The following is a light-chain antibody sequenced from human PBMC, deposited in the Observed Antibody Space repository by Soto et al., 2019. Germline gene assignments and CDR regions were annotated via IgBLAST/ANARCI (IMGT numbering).Light chain of an antibody. CDR3: QQYNNWPPWT. CDR1: QSVSSN. Sequence: EIVMTQSPATLSVSPGERATLSCRASQSVSSNLAWYQQKPGQAPRLLIYGASTRATGIPARFSGSGSGTEFTLNISSMQLEDFAIYYCQQYNNWPPWTFGQGTKVEIK. CDR2: GAS. J-gene: IGKJ1*01. V-gene: IGKV3-15*01.